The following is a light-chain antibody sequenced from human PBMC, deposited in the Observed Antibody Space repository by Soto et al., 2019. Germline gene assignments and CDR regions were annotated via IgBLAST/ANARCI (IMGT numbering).Light chain of an antibody. CDR2: DAS. V-gene: IGKV3-11*01. Sequence: EVVLTQSPVTLSLSPGERATLSFRASQSFRGLLAWYQQKPGQAPRLLIYDASNRATGIPARFSGSGSGTDFTLTISSLEPEDFAVYYCQQRSNWLTFGGGTKVDIK. CDR3: QQRSNWLT. CDR1: QSFRGL. J-gene: IGKJ4*01.